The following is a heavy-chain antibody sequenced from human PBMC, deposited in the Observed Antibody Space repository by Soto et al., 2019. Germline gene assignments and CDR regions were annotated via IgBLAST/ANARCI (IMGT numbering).Heavy chain of an antibody. Sequence: SETXSLTCTVSGGSISSYYWSWIRQPPGKGLEWIGYIYYSGSTNYNPSLKSRVTISVDTSKNQFSLKLSSVTAADTAVYYCARMVRGGAALDIWGQGTMVTISS. CDR3: ARMVRGGAALDI. D-gene: IGHD3-10*01. J-gene: IGHJ3*02. V-gene: IGHV4-59*01. CDR1: GGSISSYY. CDR2: IYYSGST.